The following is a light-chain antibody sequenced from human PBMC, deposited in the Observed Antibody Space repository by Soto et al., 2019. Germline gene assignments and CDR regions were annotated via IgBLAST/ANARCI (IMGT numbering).Light chain of an antibody. J-gene: IGKJ4*01. V-gene: IGKV1-17*01. CDR1: QGITSD. CDR2: AAS. CDR3: RQHYTYPLT. Sequence: IHLTRPPSSLSASVGDRVTITCRASQGITSDLGCYQQTPAKDPTRLLYAASSLQSGVTSSFSGSRSGTEFTPTISSLQPQDFATYYCRQHYTYPLTFGRGTKVDIK.